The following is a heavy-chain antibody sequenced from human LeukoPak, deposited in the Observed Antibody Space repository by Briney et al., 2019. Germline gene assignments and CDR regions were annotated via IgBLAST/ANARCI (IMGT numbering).Heavy chain of an antibody. V-gene: IGHV4-59*01. D-gene: IGHD4-17*01. CDR3: ARGSDFGDY. Sequence: SETLSLTCTVSRDSISIYYWSWIRQPPGKGLEWIGYIYYSGSTNYNPSLKGRVTMSVDTSKNQFSLRLSSVTAADTAVHYCARGSDFGDYWGQGTLVTVSS. J-gene: IGHJ4*02. CDR2: IYYSGST. CDR1: RDSISIYY.